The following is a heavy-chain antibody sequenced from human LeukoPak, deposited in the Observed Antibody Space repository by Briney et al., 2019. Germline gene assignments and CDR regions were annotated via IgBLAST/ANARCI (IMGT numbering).Heavy chain of an antibody. D-gene: IGHD3-10*01. CDR2: IIPILGIA. Sequence: SVKVSCKASGGTFSSYAISWVRQAPGQGLEWMGRIIPILGIANYAQKFQGRVTITADKSTSTAYMELSSLRSEDTAVYYCARDYYGSGSYPDYWGQGTLVTVSS. V-gene: IGHV1-69*04. J-gene: IGHJ4*02. CDR1: GGTFSSYA. CDR3: ARDYYGSGSYPDY.